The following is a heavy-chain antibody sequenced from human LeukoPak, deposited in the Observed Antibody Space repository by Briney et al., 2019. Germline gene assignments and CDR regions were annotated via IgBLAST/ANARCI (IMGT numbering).Heavy chain of an antibody. CDR1: GYTFTSYA. CDR3: ARDYYGSGSSYLSYYFDY. J-gene: IGHJ4*02. Sequence: ASVKDSCKASGYTFTSYAMHWVRQAPGQRLEWMGWINAGNGNTKYSQKFQGRVTITRDTSASTAYMELSSLRSEDTAVYYCARDYYGSGSSYLSYYFDYWGQGTLVTVSS. D-gene: IGHD3-10*01. CDR2: INAGNGNT. V-gene: IGHV1-3*01.